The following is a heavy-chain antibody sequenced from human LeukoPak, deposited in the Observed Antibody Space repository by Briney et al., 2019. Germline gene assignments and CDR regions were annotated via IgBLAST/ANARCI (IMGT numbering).Heavy chain of an antibody. V-gene: IGHV4-38-2*01. CDR2: IYHSGST. J-gene: IGHJ6*03. CDR1: GYSISSAYY. CDR3: VRHKDYYYYYIDV. Sequence: SETLSLTCVVSGYSISSAYYWGWIRQPPGKGLEWIGSIYHSGSTYYNPSLKSRVTISVDTSKNQFSLKLSSVTAADTALYYCVRHKDYYYYYIDVWGKGTTVTVSS.